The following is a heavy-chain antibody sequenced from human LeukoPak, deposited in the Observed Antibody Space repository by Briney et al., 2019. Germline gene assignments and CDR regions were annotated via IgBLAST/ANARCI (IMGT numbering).Heavy chain of an antibody. CDR3: ASTYYDFWSGYYTGYYYYYGMDV. J-gene: IGHJ6*02. CDR2: IYSGGST. V-gene: IGHV3-66*01. D-gene: IGHD3-3*01. CDR1: GFTVRSNY. Sequence: PGGSLRLSCGASGFTVRSNYMSWVRQAPGKGLEWVSVIYSGGSTYYADSVKGRFTISRDNSKNTLYLQMNSLRAEDTAVYYCASTYYDFWSGYYTGYYYYYGMDVWGQGTTVTVSS.